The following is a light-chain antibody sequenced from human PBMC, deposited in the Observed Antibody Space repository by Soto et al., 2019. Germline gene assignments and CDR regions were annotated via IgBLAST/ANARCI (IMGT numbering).Light chain of an antibody. J-gene: IGKJ4*01. CDR1: QSVTNN. Sequence: EIVMTQSPATLSVSPGESATLSCRASQSVTNNLAWYQQKPGQAPRLLIYGASTRATGIPARFSGSGSGTEFTLTISSLQSEDVAVYYWQQYNNLPPLTFGGGTKVDIK. V-gene: IGKV3-15*01. CDR2: GAS. CDR3: QQYNNLPPLT.